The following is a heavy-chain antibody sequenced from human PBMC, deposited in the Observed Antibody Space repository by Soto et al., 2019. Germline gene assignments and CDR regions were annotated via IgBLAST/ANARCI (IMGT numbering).Heavy chain of an antibody. Sequence: QVQLVQSGAEVKKPGASVKVSCKASGYTLTSYGISWVRQAPGQGLEWMGWISGYNGNTNYAQKFQGRVTMTTDTSTSTVYMELRSLKHDDTAVYYCARDWVGSTADYWGQGTLVTVSS. CDR1: GYTLTSYG. CDR3: ARDWVGSTADY. CDR2: ISGYNGNT. V-gene: IGHV1-18*01. J-gene: IGHJ4*02. D-gene: IGHD1-26*01.